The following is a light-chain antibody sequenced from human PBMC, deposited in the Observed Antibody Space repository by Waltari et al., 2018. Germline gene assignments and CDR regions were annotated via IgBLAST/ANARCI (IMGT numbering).Light chain of an antibody. V-gene: IGKV1-5*03. Sequence: DIQMTQSPSTLSASVGDRVTITFRASQSIRNWLAWYQQKPGRAPKLLIYQASNLESGVPSRFSGSGSGSQFTLTISSLQPDDFATYYCQQYNNYFWTFGQGTKVEIK. CDR1: QSIRNW. CDR3: QQYNNYFWT. CDR2: QAS. J-gene: IGKJ1*01.